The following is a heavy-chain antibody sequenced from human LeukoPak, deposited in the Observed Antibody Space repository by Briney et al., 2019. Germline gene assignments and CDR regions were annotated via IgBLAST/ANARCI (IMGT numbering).Heavy chain of an antibody. J-gene: IGHJ4*02. D-gene: IGHD5/OR15-5a*01. CDR1: GFTSHNYA. CDR3: ARDHVYGGADY. CDR2: TSGDGITT. Sequence: GGSLRLSCAASGFTSHNYAIHWVRQAPGKGLEWVSLTSGDGITTYFADSVKGRFTISRDNSKSSLFLQMNSLRTEDTALYYCARDHVYGGADYWGQGTLVTVSS. V-gene: IGHV3-43*02.